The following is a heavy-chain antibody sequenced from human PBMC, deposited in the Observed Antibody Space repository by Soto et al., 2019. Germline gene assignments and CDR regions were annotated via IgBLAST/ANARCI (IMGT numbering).Heavy chain of an antibody. D-gene: IGHD3-10*01. V-gene: IGHV4-34*01. CDR2: INHSGST. CDR1: GGSFSGYY. CDR3: ARAVLLYYYGSGSYYNAGFDY. J-gene: IGHJ4*02. Sequence: SETLSLTCAVDGGSFSGYYWSWIRQHPGKGLEWIGEINHSGSTYYNPSLKSRVTISVDRSKNQFSLKLSSVTAADTAVYYCARAVLLYYYGSGSYYNAGFDYWGQGTLVTVSS.